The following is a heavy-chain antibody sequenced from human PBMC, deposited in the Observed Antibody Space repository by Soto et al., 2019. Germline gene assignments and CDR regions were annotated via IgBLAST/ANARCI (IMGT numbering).Heavy chain of an antibody. CDR2: IIPIFGTA. J-gene: IGHJ6*02. CDR1: GGTFSSYA. Sequence: SVKVSCKASGGTFSSYAISWVRQAPGQGLEWMGGIIPIFGTANYAQKFQGRVTITADESTSTAYMELSSLRSEDTAVYYCARVGSQVGATMMDRDYYYGMDVWGQGTTVTVS. D-gene: IGHD1-26*01. CDR3: ARVGSQVGATMMDRDYYYGMDV. V-gene: IGHV1-69*13.